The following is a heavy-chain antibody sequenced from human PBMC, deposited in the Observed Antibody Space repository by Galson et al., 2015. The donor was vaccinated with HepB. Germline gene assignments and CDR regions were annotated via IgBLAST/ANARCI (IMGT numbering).Heavy chain of an antibody. CDR2: ISSGGTPI. CDR1: GSTFSSYE. J-gene: IGHJ4*02. Sequence: SLRLSCAASGSTFSSYEMNWVRQAPGKGLEWVSYISSGGTPIYYADSVKGRFTISRDNAKNSLYLQMNSLRAEDTAVYYCARFFYDYGSGRHIDYWGQGTVVTVSS. V-gene: IGHV3-48*03. D-gene: IGHD3-10*01. CDR3: ARFFYDYGSGRHIDY.